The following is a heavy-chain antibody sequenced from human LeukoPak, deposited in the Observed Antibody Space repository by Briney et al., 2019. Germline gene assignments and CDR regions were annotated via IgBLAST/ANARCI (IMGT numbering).Heavy chain of an antibody. J-gene: IGHJ6*01. CDR2: TWYDGRNN. D-gene: IGHD2-21*01. CDR3: AREVAPLYFHYGMDV. Sequence: GGSLRLSCAASGFTFSSYGMHWVRQAPGKGLEWVAVTWYDGRNNYYAASVKGRFTISRDDSKTTVYLLMNSLRAEDTAVYYCAREVAPLYFHYGMDVWGEGTTVTVSS. V-gene: IGHV3-33*01. CDR1: GFTFSSYG.